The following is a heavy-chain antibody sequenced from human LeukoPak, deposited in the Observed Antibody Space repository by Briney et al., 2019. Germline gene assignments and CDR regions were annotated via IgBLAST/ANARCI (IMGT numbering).Heavy chain of an antibody. CDR1: GFTFDDYA. Sequence: PGGSLRLSCAASGFTFDDYAMHWVRHAPGKGLEWVSGISWNSGSIGYADSVKGRFTISRDNAKNSLYLQMNSLRAEDMALYYCAKDILGGSSWYGAFDIWGQGTMVTVSS. CDR3: AKDILGGSSWYGAFDI. V-gene: IGHV3-9*03. J-gene: IGHJ3*02. CDR2: ISWNSGSI. D-gene: IGHD6-13*01.